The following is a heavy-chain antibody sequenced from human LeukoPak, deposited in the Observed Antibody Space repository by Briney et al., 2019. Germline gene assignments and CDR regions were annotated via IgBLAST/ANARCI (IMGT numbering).Heavy chain of an antibody. CDR3: ARPRIARVGMYASDL. V-gene: IGHV5-51*01. D-gene: IGHD1-26*01. CDR1: GYSFSTYW. CDR2: IYPGDSDT. J-gene: IGHJ3*01. Sequence: GESLKISCKGSGYSFSTYWIGWVRQMPGKGLEWMGIIYPGDSDTRYSPSFRGQVIISADRSISTAYLQWGSLRASDTAMYFCARPRIARVGMYASDLWGQGTMVTVSS.